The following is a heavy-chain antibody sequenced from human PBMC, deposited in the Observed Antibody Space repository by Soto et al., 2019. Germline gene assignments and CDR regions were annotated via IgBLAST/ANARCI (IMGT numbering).Heavy chain of an antibody. CDR3: ARAKVVVLHHNYESSGPFDY. V-gene: IGHV3-48*02. Sequence: PGGSLRLSCAASGFIFRRYSMNWVRQAPGQGLEWTSYISDSSSTINYADSVKGRFTISRDNAKKSLYLQMNGLRDEDTAVYYCARAKVVVLHHNYESSGPFDYWGQGTLVTVSS. J-gene: IGHJ4*02. CDR2: ISDSSSTI. CDR1: GFIFRRYS. D-gene: IGHD3-22*01.